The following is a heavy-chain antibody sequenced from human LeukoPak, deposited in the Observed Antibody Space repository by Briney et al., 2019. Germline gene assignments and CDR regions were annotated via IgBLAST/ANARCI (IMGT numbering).Heavy chain of an antibody. J-gene: IGHJ3*02. CDR3: ARDHAYAFDI. CDR2: IGSAI. D-gene: IGHD2-2*01. Sequence: GGSLRLSCVASGFTFSDYSLNWVRQAPGKGLEWISYIGSAIYYADSVQGRFTTPRDKANNSLFLQMNSLRAEDTVVYYCARDHAYAFDIWGQGTLVTVSS. V-gene: IGHV3-48*01. CDR1: GFTFSDYS.